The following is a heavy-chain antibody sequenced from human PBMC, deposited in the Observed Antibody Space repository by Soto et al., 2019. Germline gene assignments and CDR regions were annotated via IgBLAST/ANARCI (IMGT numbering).Heavy chain of an antibody. CDR3: AREYSESYDY. D-gene: IGHD1-26*01. J-gene: IGHJ4*02. Sequence: QVQLVESGGGVVQPGRSLRLSCAASGFTFSSYGMHWVRQAPGKGVEWVAVIWYDGSNKYYADSVKGRFTISRDNSKNTLYLQRNSLRAEDTAVYYCAREYSESYDYWGQGTLVTVSS. V-gene: IGHV3-33*01. CDR1: GFTFSSYG. CDR2: IWYDGSNK.